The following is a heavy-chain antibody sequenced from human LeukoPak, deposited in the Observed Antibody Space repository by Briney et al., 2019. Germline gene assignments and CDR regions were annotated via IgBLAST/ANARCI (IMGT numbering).Heavy chain of an antibody. D-gene: IGHD3-3*01. Sequence: SETLSLTCGDSGGSVINTNWWTWVRPPPGKGLEWIGEVHLDGRTNYNPSLESRLTMSVDVSENQVSLKLTSVTAADTAVYYCAREGGFYRPLDYSGQGTLVTVSS. CDR2: VHLDGRT. V-gene: IGHV4-4*02. CDR1: GGSVINTNW. J-gene: IGHJ4*02. CDR3: AREGGFYRPLDY.